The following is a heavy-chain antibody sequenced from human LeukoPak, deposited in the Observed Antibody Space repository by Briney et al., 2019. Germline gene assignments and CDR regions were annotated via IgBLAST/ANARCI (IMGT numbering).Heavy chain of an antibody. Sequence: SGTLSLTCGVPGGSISSTNWWTWVRQPPGEGLEWIGEVHLSGRTNYNPSLESRVTMSVDMSENHISLKLTSVTAADTAVYYCAREGGPYRPLDYSGQGTLVTVSS. CDR2: VHLSGRT. CDR1: GGSISSTNW. CDR3: AREGGPYRPLDY. V-gene: IGHV4-4*02. J-gene: IGHJ4*02.